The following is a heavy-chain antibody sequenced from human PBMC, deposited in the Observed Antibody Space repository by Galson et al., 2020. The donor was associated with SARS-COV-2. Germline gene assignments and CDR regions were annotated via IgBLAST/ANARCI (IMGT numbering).Heavy chain of an antibody. CDR2: IKPKSGST. CDR3: VRDRDPDDYSNLGWFDP. CDR1: GYTFSEYY. D-gene: IGHD4-4*01. J-gene: IGHJ5*02. Sequence: ASVKVSCKASGYTFSEYYIHWVRQAPGQGLEWMGWIKPKSGSTGSAQRFQGRVTMTRDTSITTVHMELSWLTSDDTAMYYCVRDRDPDDYSNLGWFDPWGQGTLVIVSS. V-gene: IGHV1-2*02.